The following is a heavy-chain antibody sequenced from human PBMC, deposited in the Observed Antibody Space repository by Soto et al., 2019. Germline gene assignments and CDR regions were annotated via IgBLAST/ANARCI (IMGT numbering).Heavy chain of an antibody. D-gene: IGHD3-22*01. Sequence: SETLSLTCAFSGGSISSGGYSWSWIRQPPGKGLEWIGYIYHSGSTYYNPSLKSRVTISVDRSKNQFSLKLSSVTAADTAVYYCAGSGXYHNSGMDVWGQGTTVTVSS. V-gene: IGHV4-30-2*01. CDR3: AGSGXYHNSGMDV. J-gene: IGHJ6*02. CDR2: IYHSGST. CDR1: GGSISSGGYS.